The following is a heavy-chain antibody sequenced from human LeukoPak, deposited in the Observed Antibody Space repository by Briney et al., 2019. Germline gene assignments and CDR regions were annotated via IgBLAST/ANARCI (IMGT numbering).Heavy chain of an antibody. Sequence: ASVKVSCKASGGTFSSYAISWVRQAPGQGLEWMGRIIPILGIANYAQKFQGRVTMTRDTSISTAYMELSRLRSDDTAVYYCARELVRGLDYWGQGTLVTVSS. CDR3: ARELVRGLDY. V-gene: IGHV1-69*04. D-gene: IGHD3-10*01. CDR2: IIPILGIA. J-gene: IGHJ4*02. CDR1: GGTFSSYA.